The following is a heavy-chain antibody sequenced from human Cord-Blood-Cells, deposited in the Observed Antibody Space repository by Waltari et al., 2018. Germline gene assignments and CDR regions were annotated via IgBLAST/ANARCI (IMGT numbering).Heavy chain of an antibody. Sequence: QVQLVQSGAEVKKPGASVKVSCKASGYTFTGYYMHWVRQAPGQGLEWMGWINPTSGGTNYAQKFQGRVTMTRDTSISTAYMELSRLRSDDTAVYYCARDILTGYYISRNAFDIWGQGTMVTVSS. J-gene: IGHJ3*02. CDR3: ARDILTGYYISRNAFDI. CDR1: GYTFTGYY. D-gene: IGHD3-9*01. V-gene: IGHV1-2*02. CDR2: INPTSGGT.